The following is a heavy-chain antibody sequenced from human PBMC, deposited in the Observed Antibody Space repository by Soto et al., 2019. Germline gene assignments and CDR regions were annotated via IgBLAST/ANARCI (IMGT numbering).Heavy chain of an antibody. J-gene: IGHJ5*02. Sequence: SETLSLTCTVSGASISSYYRSWIRQPPRKGLEWIGYIYYSGSTNYNPSLKSRVTISVDTSKNQFSLKLSSVTAADTAVYYCARDLTYYDFWSGYYTGNWFDPWGQGTLVTVSS. D-gene: IGHD3-3*01. V-gene: IGHV4-59*01. CDR2: IYYSGST. CDR3: ARDLTYYDFWSGYYTGNWFDP. CDR1: GASISSYY.